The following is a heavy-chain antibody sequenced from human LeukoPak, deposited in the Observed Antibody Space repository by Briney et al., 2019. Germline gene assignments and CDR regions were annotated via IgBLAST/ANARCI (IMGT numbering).Heavy chain of an antibody. CDR1: GFTVSSNY. CDR3: ARGTVTTQIGLDY. CDR2: IYSGGST. Sequence: GGSLRLSCAASGFTVSSNYMSWVRQAPGKGLEWVSVIYSGGSTYYADSVKGRFTISRDNSKNTLYLQMNSLIAEDTAVYYCARGTVTTQIGLDYWGQGTLVTVSS. D-gene: IGHD4-17*01. J-gene: IGHJ4*02. V-gene: IGHV3-53*01.